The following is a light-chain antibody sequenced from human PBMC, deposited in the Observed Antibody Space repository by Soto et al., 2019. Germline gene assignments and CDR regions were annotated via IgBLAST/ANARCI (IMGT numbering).Light chain of an antibody. CDR2: DAS. CDR3: QQRTNWRII. Sequence: EIVLTQSPVTLPLSPGGRATLSCRASQSVRTYLAWYQVKPGQAPRLLIYDASRRASGVPARFSGSGSGTDFTLTISSLEPEDFAVYYCQQRTNWRIIFGQGTRLEIK. J-gene: IGKJ5*01. V-gene: IGKV3-11*01. CDR1: QSVRTY.